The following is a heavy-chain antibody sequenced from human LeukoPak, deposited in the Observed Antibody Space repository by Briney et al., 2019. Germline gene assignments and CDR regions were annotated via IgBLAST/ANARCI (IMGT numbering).Heavy chain of an antibody. Sequence: GGSLRLSCAASRFTFSSYWMSWVRQAPGKGLEWVANIKQDGSETYYVDSVKGRFTISRDNAKNTLYLEMNNLRAEDTAVYYCTRDVWGDRDNYFDCWGQGTLVTVSS. CDR3: TRDVWGDRDNYFDC. CDR1: RFTFSSYW. CDR2: IKQDGSET. J-gene: IGHJ4*02. D-gene: IGHD2-8*01. V-gene: IGHV3-7*01.